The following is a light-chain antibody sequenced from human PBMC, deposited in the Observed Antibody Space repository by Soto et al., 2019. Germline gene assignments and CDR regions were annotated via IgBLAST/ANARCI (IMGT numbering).Light chain of an antibody. CDR1: EDIRNQ. CDR3: LQHYDYVLT. CDR2: AAS. J-gene: IGKJ4*01. V-gene: IGKV1-17*01. Sequence: DIQMTQSPSSLSASVGDRVAITCRASEDIRNQLGWYQQKPGKAPKRLIYAASSLQSGVPSRFSGGGSGTEFTLTIRTLQPEDFATYYCLQHYDYVLTFGGGTKVEIK.